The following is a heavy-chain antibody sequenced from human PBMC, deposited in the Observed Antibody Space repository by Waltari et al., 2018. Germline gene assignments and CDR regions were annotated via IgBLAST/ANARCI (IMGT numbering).Heavy chain of an antibody. D-gene: IGHD1-26*01. CDR3: ATPRKYSGSYDGSGFDY. Sequence: QVQLQESGPGLVKPSETLSLTCAVSGYSISSGYYWGWIRQPPGKGLEWIGSIYHSGSTYYNPSLKSRVTISVDTSKNQFSLKLSSVTAADTAVYYCATPRKYSGSYDGSGFDYWGQEPWSPSPQ. CDR2: IYHSGST. J-gene: IGHJ4*01. V-gene: IGHV4-38-2*01. CDR1: GYSISSGYY.